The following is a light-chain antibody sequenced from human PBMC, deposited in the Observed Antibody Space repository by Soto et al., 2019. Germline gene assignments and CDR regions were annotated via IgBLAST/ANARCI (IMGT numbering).Light chain of an antibody. CDR1: QAITNN. Sequence: DIHLTQSPSSLSASVGDRVTITCRASQAITNNLAWYQQKPGNPPKLLIYEESTLHSGVPSRFSGRKVGTQVILNIDSLQHEDFATYYCQQVKSYPRTFCGGTKVEIK. CDR3: QQVKSYPRT. CDR2: EES. V-gene: IGKV1-9*01. J-gene: IGKJ4*01.